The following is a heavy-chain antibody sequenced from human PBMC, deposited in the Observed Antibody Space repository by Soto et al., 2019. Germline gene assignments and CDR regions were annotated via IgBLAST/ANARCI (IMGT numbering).Heavy chain of an antibody. CDR1: GFPFDSYS. CDR3: AREANTIYAPHGLDV. D-gene: IGHD3-3*01. J-gene: IGHJ6*02. V-gene: IGHV3-21*01. CDR2: LSSGSFYI. Sequence: EVQLVESGGGLVKPGGSLRLSCAVSGFPFDSYSMSWVRQAPGQGLEWLASLSSGSFYIFHADSIRGRFTISRDDAKNLLFLQMNSQTIEDTATYYCAREANTIYAPHGLDVWGQGTAVTVSS.